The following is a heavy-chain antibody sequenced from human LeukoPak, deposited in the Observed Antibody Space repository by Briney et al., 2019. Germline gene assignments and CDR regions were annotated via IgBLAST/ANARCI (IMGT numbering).Heavy chain of an antibody. CDR2: IYYSGST. CDR1: GGSISSYY. Sequence: SETLSLTCTVSGGSISSYYWSWIRQPPGKGLEWIGYIYYSGSTNYNPSLKSRVTISVDTSKNQFSLKLSSVTAADTAVYYCARDKGPDYGDSWNAFDIWGQGTMVTVSS. V-gene: IGHV4-59*01. J-gene: IGHJ3*02. D-gene: IGHD4-17*01. CDR3: ARDKGPDYGDSWNAFDI.